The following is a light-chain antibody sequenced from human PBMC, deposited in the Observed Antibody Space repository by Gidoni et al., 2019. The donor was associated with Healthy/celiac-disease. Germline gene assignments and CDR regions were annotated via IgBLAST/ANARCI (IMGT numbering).Light chain of an antibody. CDR2: EVS. CDR1: SSDVGGYNY. V-gene: IGLV2-8*01. CDR3: SSYAGSNNFGV. Sequence: QSALTQPPSASGSPGQSVTISCTVTSSDVGGYNYVSWYQQHPGKAPKLMIYEVSKRPSGVPDRFSGSKSGNTASLTVSGLQAEEEADYYCSSYAGSNNFGVFGGGTKLTVL. J-gene: IGLJ3*02.